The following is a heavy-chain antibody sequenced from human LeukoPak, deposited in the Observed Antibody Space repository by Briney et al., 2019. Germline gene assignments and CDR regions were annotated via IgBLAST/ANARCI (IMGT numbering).Heavy chain of an antibody. D-gene: IGHD3-22*01. CDR2: INHSGST. Sequence: SETLSLTCVVYGGSFSGYYWSWIRQPPGKGLEWIGEINHSGSTNYNPSLKSRVTISVDTSKNQFSLKLSSVTAADTAVYYCARWAYYYDSSGSLDYWGQGTLVTVPS. CDR1: GGSFSGYY. J-gene: IGHJ4*02. CDR3: ARWAYYYDSSGSLDY. V-gene: IGHV4-34*01.